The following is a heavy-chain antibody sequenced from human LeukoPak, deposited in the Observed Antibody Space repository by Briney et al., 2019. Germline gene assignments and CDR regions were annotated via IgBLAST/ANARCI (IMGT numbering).Heavy chain of an antibody. D-gene: IGHD3-9*01. J-gene: IGHJ5*02. CDR1: GYSISSGYY. Sequence: SETLSLTCAVSGYSISSGYYWGWIRQLPGKGLEWIGSIYHSGSTYYNPSLKSRVTISVDTSKNQFSLKLSSVTAADTAVYYCARGGFYYDILTGYLTWGQGTLVTVSS. CDR2: IYHSGST. CDR3: ARGGFYYDILTGYLT. V-gene: IGHV4-38-2*01.